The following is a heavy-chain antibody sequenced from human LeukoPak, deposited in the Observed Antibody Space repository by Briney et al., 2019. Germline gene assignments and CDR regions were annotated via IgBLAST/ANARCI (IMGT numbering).Heavy chain of an antibody. CDR2: IYYSGST. J-gene: IGHJ5*02. Sequence: SETLSLTCTVSGGSISNYYWSWIRQPPGEGLEWIAYIYYSGSTNYNPSLKSRVTISVDTSKNQFSLNLNSVTAADTAVYYCARSIAGTRWKFDNWGQGSLVTVSS. D-gene: IGHD1/OR15-1a*01. CDR1: GGSISNYY. CDR3: ARSIAGTRWKFDN. V-gene: IGHV4-59*08.